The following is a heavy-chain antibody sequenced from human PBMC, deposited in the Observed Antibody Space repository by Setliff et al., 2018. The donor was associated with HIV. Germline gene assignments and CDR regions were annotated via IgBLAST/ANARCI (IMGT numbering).Heavy chain of an antibody. D-gene: IGHD2-8*01. V-gene: IGHV3-74*03. CDR2: VNSDGTT. Sequence: PGGSLRLSCAASGFTFSSYAMSWVRQAPGKGLMWVSRVNSDGTTSYADSVKGRFTISRDNANNTVYLEMNSLRVEDTAVYYCTTTQYNNNGNWFDPWGQGTQVTV. J-gene: IGHJ5*02. CDR3: TTTQYNNNGNWFDP. CDR1: GFTFSSYA.